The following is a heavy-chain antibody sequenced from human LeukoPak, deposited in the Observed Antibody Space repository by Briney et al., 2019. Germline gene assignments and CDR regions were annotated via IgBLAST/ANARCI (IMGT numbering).Heavy chain of an antibody. CDR1: GGSISSYY. CDR3: ARHGNYGDYRY. D-gene: IGHD4-17*01. J-gene: IGHJ4*02. CDR2: IYYSGST. V-gene: IGHV4-59*08. Sequence: SETLSLTCTVSGGSISSYYWSWIRQPPGKGLEWIGYIYYSGSTNYNPSLKSRVTISVDTSKNQFSLQLSSVTAADTAVYYCARHGNYGDYRYRGQGTLVTVSS.